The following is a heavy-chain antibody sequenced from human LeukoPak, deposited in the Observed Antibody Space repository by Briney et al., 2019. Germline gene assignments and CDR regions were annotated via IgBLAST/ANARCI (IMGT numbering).Heavy chain of an antibody. D-gene: IGHD4-17*01. V-gene: IGHV5-51*01. CDR2: IYPGDSDT. J-gene: IGHJ4*02. Sequence: GASLKISCKGSGYSFTSYWIGWVRQMPGKGLEWMGIIYPGDSDTRYSPSFQGQVTISADKSTSTAYLQWSSLKASDTAMYYCATWGLVGDYGDNFDYWGQGTLVTVSS. CDR3: ATWGLVGDYGDNFDY. CDR1: GYSFTSYW.